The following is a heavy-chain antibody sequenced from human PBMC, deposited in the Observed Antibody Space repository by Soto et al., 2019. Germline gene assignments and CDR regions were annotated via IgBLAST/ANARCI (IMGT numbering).Heavy chain of an antibody. CDR2: ISTRSTYT. J-gene: IGHJ6*02. CDR3: ARDLAWKRGKVGRYYYGMDV. D-gene: IGHD1-1*01. Sequence: LRLSCAASGFIFSDYYMSWVRQTPGKGLEWISYISTRSTYTNYADSVKGRFTISRDNTKNSLYLQMDSLRVEDTAVYYCARDLAWKRGKVGRYYYGMDVWGQGTTVTVSS. CDR1: GFIFSDYY. V-gene: IGHV3-11*06.